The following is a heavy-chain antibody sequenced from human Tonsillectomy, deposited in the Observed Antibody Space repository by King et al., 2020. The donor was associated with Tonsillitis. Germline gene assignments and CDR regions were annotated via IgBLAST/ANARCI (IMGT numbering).Heavy chain of an antibody. CDR1: GGSISSGYYY. D-gene: IGHD3-22*01. CDR3: ATGVYYDSSGYYNEGGYDV. J-gene: IGHJ3*01. V-gene: IGHV4-61*02. CDR2: IYTSGST. Sequence: VQLQESGQGLVKPSQTLSLTCTVSGGSISSGYYYWSWIRQPAGKGLEWIGRIYTSGSTNYNPSLKSRVTVSVDTSKNQFSLKLSSVTAADTAVYYCATGVYYDSSGYYNEGGYDVWGQGTIVTVSS.